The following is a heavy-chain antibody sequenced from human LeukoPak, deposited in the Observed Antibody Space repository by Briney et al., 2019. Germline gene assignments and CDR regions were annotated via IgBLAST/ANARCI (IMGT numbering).Heavy chain of an antibody. Sequence: ASVKVSCKASGYTFTSYYMHWVRQAPGQWLEWMGLINPSGGSTTYAQKFQGRVTMTRDTSTSTVYMELSSLRSEDTAVYYCARKTIVANWFDPWGQGTLVTVSS. CDR1: GYTFTSYY. D-gene: IGHD3-22*01. V-gene: IGHV1-46*01. CDR3: ARKTIVANWFDP. J-gene: IGHJ5*02. CDR2: INPSGGST.